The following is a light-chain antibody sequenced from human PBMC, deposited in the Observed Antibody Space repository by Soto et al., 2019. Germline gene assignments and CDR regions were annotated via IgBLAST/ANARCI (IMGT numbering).Light chain of an antibody. CDR2: RTS. CDR3: QQYNNWPRAT. Sequence: IMLTQSPGTLSLSTGERATLSCRASQSVSSSYLAWYQQKPGQAPRLLMFRTSSRATGFPARFSGSGSGTEFNLTISSLQSEDFGVYYCQQYNNWPRATFGGGTKVDI. CDR1: QSVSSSY. J-gene: IGKJ4*01. V-gene: IGKV3-15*01.